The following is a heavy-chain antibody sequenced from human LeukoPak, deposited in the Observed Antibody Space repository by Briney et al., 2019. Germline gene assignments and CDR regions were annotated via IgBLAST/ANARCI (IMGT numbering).Heavy chain of an antibody. Sequence: SETLSLTCAVYGGSFSGYYWSWIRQPPGKGLEWIGEINHSGSTSYNPSLKSRVTISVDTSKNQFSLKLSSVTAADTAVYYCARRGYCSSTSCYRPYYYYYYMDVWGKGTTVTVSS. CDR1: GGSFSGYY. D-gene: IGHD2-2*02. J-gene: IGHJ6*03. CDR2: INHSGST. CDR3: ARRGYCSSTSCYRPYYYYYYMDV. V-gene: IGHV4-34*01.